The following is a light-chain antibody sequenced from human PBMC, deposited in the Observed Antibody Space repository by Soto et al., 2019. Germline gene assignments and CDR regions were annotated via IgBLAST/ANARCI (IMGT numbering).Light chain of an antibody. CDR1: QSISNY. J-gene: IGKJ1*01. Sequence: DIQMTQSPSSLSASIGDRVTITCRASQSISNYLDWYQIKPGKAPKLLIYAASTLQSGVPSRFSGSGSGTDFTLTISSLQAEDFATYYCHQNYNVPPWTFGPGTKLEIK. CDR2: AAS. V-gene: IGKV1-39*01. CDR3: HQNYNVPPWT.